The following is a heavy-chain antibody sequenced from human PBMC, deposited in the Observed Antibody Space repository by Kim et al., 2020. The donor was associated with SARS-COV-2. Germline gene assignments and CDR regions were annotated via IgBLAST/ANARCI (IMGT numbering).Heavy chain of an antibody. CDR1: GFTFSSYA. D-gene: IGHD3-10*01. CDR3: AKDHSLLWFGESSANNWFDP. Sequence: GGSLRLSCAASGFTFSSYAMSWVRQAPGKGLEWVSAISGSGGSTYYADSVKGRFIISRDNSKNTLYLQMNSLRAEDTAVYYCAKDHSLLWFGESSANNWFDPWGQGTLVTVSS. CDR2: ISGSGGST. V-gene: IGHV3-23*01. J-gene: IGHJ5*02.